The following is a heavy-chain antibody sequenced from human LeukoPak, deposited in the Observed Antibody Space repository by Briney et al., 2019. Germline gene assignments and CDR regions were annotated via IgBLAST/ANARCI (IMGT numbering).Heavy chain of an antibody. CDR2: INHSGST. D-gene: IGHD2/OR15-2a*01. Sequence: SETLSLTCAVYGGSFSGYYWSWIRQPPGKGLEWIGEINHSGSTNYNPSLKSRVTISVDTSKNQFSLKLSSVTAADTAVYYCARLRGNYFPDFWGQGTLVTVSS. CDR3: ARLRGNYFPDF. J-gene: IGHJ4*02. CDR1: GGSFSGYY. V-gene: IGHV4-34*01.